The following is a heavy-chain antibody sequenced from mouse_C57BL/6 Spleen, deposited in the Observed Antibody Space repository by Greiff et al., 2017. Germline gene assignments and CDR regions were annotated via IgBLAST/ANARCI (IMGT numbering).Heavy chain of an antibody. J-gene: IGHJ2*01. D-gene: IGHD3-2*02. CDR3: TTAQATLYYFDY. CDR2: IDPEDGDT. Sequence: EVQLQQSGAELVRPGASVKLSCTASGFTIKDYYMHWVKQRPEQGLEWIGRIDPEDGDTEYAPKFQGKATMTADTSSNTDYLQLSSLTSEDTAVYYCTTAQATLYYFDYWGQGTTLTVSS. CDR1: GFTIKDYY. V-gene: IGHV14-1*01.